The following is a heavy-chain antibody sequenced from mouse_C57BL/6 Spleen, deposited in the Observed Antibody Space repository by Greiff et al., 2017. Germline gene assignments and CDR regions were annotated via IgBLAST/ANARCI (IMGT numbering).Heavy chain of an antibody. D-gene: IGHD2-1*01. CDR2: ISDGGSYT. J-gene: IGHJ2*01. V-gene: IGHV5-4*03. Sequence: EVKVEESGGGLVKPGGSLKLSCAASGFTFSSYAMSWVRQTPEKRLEWVATISDGGSYTYYPDNVKGRFTISRDNAKNNLYLQRSHLKSEDTAMYYCARGYGNYLDYWGQGTTLTVSS. CDR1: GFTFSSYA. CDR3: ARGYGNYLDY.